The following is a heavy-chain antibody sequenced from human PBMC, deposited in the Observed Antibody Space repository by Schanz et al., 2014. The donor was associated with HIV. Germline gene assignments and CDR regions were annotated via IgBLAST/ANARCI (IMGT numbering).Heavy chain of an antibody. CDR2: ISWNSGSR. D-gene: IGHD2-2*02. V-gene: IGHV3-9*01. J-gene: IGHJ6*02. CDR3: ARRRSEIVPAAIVLHYYYGFDV. Sequence: EVQLAESGGGLVQPGRSLRLFCEASGFTFDDYDMHWVRQVPGKGLEWVSSISWNSGSRGYADSVKGRFTISRDNDNDSLYRQMNSLRAEDTAVYYCARRRSEIVPAAIVLHYYYGFDVWGQGTTVTVSS. CDR1: GFTFDDYD.